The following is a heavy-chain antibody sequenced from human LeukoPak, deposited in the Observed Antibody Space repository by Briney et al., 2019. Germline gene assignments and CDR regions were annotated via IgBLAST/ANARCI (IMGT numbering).Heavy chain of an antibody. CDR2: INSDGSST. J-gene: IGHJ4*02. Sequence: PGGSLRLSCAASGFTFCSYWMQWVRQAPGKGLVWVSRINSDGSSTSYADSVKGRFTISRDNAKNTLYLQMNSLRAEDTAVYYCARDLGYCSSTSCYDFDYWGQGTLVTVSS. CDR3: ARDLGYCSSTSCYDFDY. CDR1: GFTFCSYW. D-gene: IGHD2-2*01. V-gene: IGHV3-74*01.